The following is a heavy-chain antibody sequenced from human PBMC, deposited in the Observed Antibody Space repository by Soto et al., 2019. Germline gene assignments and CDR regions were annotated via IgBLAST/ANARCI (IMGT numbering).Heavy chain of an antibody. V-gene: IGHV4-34*01. CDR2: INHSGST. CDR3: ARGYVSKRSRALDY. CDR1: GGSFSGYY. Sequence: SGTLSLTCAVYGGSFSGYYWGWVRQPPGKGLEWIGEINHSGSTNYNPSLKSRVTISVDTSKNQFSLKLSSVTAADTAVYYCARGYVSKRSRALDYWGQGTLVTVSS. D-gene: IGHD3-10*02. J-gene: IGHJ4*02.